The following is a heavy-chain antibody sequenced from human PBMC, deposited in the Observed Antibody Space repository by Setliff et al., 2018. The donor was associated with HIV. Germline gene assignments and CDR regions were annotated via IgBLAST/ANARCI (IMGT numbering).Heavy chain of an antibody. CDR3: ARVDGGNYNLN. CDR1: GYTFTTYA. CDR2: ISTYNGHT. V-gene: IGHV1-18*01. J-gene: IGHJ4*02. D-gene: IGHD2-21*02. Sequence: ASVKVSCKASGYTFTTYAINWVRQAPGQGLEDMGWISTYNGHTSYARKFQGRVTMTTDTSTNTAYMELRSLRSDDTAVYYCARVDGGNYNLNWGQGTLVTVSS.